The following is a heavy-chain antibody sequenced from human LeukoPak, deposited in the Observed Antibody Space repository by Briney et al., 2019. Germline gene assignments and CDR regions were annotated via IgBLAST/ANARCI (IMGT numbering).Heavy chain of an antibody. CDR3: AREWSAFDF. Sequence: PGGSLRLSCAASGFTFSSYAMSWVRQAPGKGLEWVSFFSGSGGHIYYAESVKGRFTISRDNAKNSLYLQMDSLRVDDTAMYYCAREWSAFDFWGQGTMVTVSS. J-gene: IGHJ3*01. D-gene: IGHD3-3*01. V-gene: IGHV3-21*04. CDR1: GFTFSSYA. CDR2: FSGSGGHI.